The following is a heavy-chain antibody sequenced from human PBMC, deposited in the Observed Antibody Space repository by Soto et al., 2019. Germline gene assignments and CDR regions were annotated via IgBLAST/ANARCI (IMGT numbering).Heavy chain of an antibody. CDR3: ARVVLDYYYDSSGTPFFDY. D-gene: IGHD3-22*01. Sequence: ASVKVSCKASGYTFTSYGISWVRQAPGQGLEWMGWISAYNGNTNYAQKLQGRVTMTTDTSTGTAYMELRSLRSDDTAVYYCARVVLDYYYDSSGTPFFDYWGQGTLVTVSS. J-gene: IGHJ4*02. V-gene: IGHV1-18*01. CDR2: ISAYNGNT. CDR1: GYTFTSYG.